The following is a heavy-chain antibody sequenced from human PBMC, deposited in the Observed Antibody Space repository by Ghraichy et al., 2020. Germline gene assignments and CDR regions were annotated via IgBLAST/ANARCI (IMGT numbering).Heavy chain of an antibody. CDR3: ASGYQYDFWSGYPFSQARTGARNYYMDV. CDR1: GGTFSSYA. D-gene: IGHD3-3*01. CDR2: IIPIFGTA. V-gene: IGHV1-69*13. Sequence: SVKVSCKASGGTFSSYAISWVRQAPGQGLEWMGGIIPIFGTANYAQKFQGRVTITADESTSTAYMELSSLRSEDTAVYYCASGYQYDFWSGYPFSQARTGARNYYMDVWGKGTTVTVSS. J-gene: IGHJ6*03.